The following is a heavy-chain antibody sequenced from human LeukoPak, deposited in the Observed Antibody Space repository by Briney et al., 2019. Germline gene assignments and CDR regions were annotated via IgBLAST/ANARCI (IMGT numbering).Heavy chain of an antibody. CDR1: GGSISSTNDY. Sequence: PSETLSLTCTVSGGSISSTNDYWGWIRQPPGKGLEWIGSGYYSGSTHNNPSLKSRVTISVDTSKNQFSRKLSSVTAADTAVYYCGRHGYSAHDRYFDLRGRGPLVTVSS. V-gene: IGHV4-39*01. D-gene: IGHD5-12*01. CDR3: GRHGYSAHDRYFDL. CDR2: GYYSGST. J-gene: IGHJ2*01.